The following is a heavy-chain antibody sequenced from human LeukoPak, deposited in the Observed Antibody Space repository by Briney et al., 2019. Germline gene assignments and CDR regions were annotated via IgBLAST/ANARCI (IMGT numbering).Heavy chain of an antibody. CDR3: VRTYLYDSSDYFAYFDS. Sequence: QPGGSLRLSCAASGFNFNTYWMHWVRQAPGKGLVWVSRINSAGRDITYADFVKGRFPISRDNAKNTLFLQMNSLRAEDTAVYYCVRTYLYDSSDYFAYFDSWGQGTLVTVSS. D-gene: IGHD3-22*01. CDR1: GFNFNTYW. J-gene: IGHJ4*02. V-gene: IGHV3-74*01. CDR2: INSAGRDI.